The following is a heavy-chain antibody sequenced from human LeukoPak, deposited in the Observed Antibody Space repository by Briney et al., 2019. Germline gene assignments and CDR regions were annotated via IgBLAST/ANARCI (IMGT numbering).Heavy chain of an antibody. CDR1: GFTFSSYA. Sequence: PGRSLRLSCAASGFTFSSYAMHWVRQAPGKGLEWVAVISYDGSNKYYADSVKGRFTISRDNSKNTLYLQMNSLRAEDTAVYYCARGVRDILTGYYFDYWGQGTLVTVSS. J-gene: IGHJ4*02. CDR2: ISYDGSNK. D-gene: IGHD3-9*01. CDR3: ARGVRDILTGYYFDY. V-gene: IGHV3-30*04.